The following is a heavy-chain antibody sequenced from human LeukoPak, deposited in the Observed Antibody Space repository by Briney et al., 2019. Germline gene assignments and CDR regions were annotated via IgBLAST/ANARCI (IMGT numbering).Heavy chain of an antibody. CDR3: AGYGSGSYYNLAFDY. CDR2: IYYSGST. V-gene: IGHV4-59*01. J-gene: IGHJ4*02. D-gene: IGHD3-10*01. CDR1: GGSISSYY. Sequence: PSETLSLTCTVSGGSISSYYWSWIRQPPGKGLEWIGYIYYSGSTNYNPSLKSRVTISVDTSKNQFSLKLSSVTAADTAVYYCAGYGSGSYYNLAFDYWGQGTLVTVSS.